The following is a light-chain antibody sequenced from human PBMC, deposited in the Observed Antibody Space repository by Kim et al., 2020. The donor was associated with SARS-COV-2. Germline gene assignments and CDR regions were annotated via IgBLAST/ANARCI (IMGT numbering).Light chain of an antibody. V-gene: IGKV1D-16*01. CDR3: QQYDAYPLT. J-gene: IGKJ4*01. Sequence: DIQLTQSPPSLSASIGDRVTITCRASQDINTWLAWYQQTPEKAPKSLIYAASILQSGVPSRFSGSRSGTYFTLTISSLQPEDFATYYCQQYDAYPLTFGGGTKVDIK. CDR2: AAS. CDR1: QDINTW.